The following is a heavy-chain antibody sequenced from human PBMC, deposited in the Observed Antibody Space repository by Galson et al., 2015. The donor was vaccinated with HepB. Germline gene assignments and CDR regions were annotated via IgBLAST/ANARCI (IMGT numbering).Heavy chain of an antibody. V-gene: IGHV3-23*01. D-gene: IGHD3-3*01. Sequence: ETLSLTCTVSGGSIFKTRGMSWVRQAPGKGLEWVSHISDSGDATYYADSVKGRFTISRDNSKNTLYLQMNSLRAEDMAVYYCAKRGGITIFGFDSWGQGTLVTVSS. CDR1: GGSIFKTRG. CDR3: AKRGGITIFGFDS. J-gene: IGHJ4*02. CDR2: ISDSGDAT.